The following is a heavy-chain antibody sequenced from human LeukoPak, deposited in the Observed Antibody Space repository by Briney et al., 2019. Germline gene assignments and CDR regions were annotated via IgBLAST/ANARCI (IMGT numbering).Heavy chain of an antibody. J-gene: IGHJ4*02. CDR3: AARKVRGVWFYLDY. CDR1: GFTVSAYA. D-gene: IGHD3-10*01. Sequence: GGSLRLSCAASGFTVSAYAMAWVRQAPGKGLEWVSTIYDDNTYYADSVKGRFAISTDNSKNTLYLQMNSLRVEDTAVYFCAARKVRGVWFYLDYWGQGSLVTVSS. V-gene: IGHV3-23*01. CDR2: IYDDNT.